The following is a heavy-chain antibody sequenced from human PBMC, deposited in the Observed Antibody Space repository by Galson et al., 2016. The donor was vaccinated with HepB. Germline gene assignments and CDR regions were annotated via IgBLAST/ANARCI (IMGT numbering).Heavy chain of an antibody. CDR1: GYSFTSYY. J-gene: IGHJ4*02. CDR3: SRQGDYYGSESRDY. D-gene: IGHD3-10*01. Sequence: QSGAEVKKPGESLTISCQGSGYSFTSYYITWVRQMPGKGLEWMGRIDPADSYNNYSPSFKGHVTISADKSISTAYLQWSSLKASDTARYYRSRQGDYYGSESRDYWGQGTLVTVSA. V-gene: IGHV5-10-1*01. CDR2: IDPADSYN.